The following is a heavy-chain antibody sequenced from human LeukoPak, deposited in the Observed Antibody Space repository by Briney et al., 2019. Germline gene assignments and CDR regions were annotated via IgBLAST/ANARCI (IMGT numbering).Heavy chain of an antibody. CDR2: IKEDGSDK. V-gene: IGHV3-7*05. CDR3: ARVYTGSRDY. J-gene: IGHJ4*02. Sequence: GGSLRLSCAASGFSFSSYAMSWVRQAPGKRLQWVASIKEDGSDKYYVDSVKGRFTISRDNAQNSVYLQMNSLRAEDTAVYYCARVYTGSRDYWGQGTLVTVSS. D-gene: IGHD1-26*01. CDR1: GFSFSSYA.